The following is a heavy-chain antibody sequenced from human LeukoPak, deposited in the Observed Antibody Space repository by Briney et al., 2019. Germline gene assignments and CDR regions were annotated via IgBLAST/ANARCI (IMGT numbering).Heavy chain of an antibody. D-gene: IGHD6-13*01. Sequence: SETLSLTCTVPGASFSSSTYYWGWIRQPPGKGLEWIGSIYYSGSTYYNPSLKSRVTMSVDTSKNQFSLKLSSVTAADTAVYYCARHAGGISATGTRPFDYWGQGTLVTVSS. J-gene: IGHJ4*02. CDR3: ARHAGGISATGTRPFDY. CDR2: IYYSGST. V-gene: IGHV4-39*01. CDR1: GASFSSSTYY.